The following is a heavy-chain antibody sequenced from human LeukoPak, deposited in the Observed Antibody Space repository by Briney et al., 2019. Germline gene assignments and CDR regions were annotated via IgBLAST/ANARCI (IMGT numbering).Heavy chain of an antibody. J-gene: IGHJ6*02. CDR1: GGSFSGYY. CDR2: INHSGST. D-gene: IGHD6-13*01. V-gene: IGHV4-34*01. Sequence: PSETLSLTCAVYGGSFSGYYWSWIRQPPGKGLEWIGEINHSGSTNYNPSLKSRVTISVDTSKNQFSLKLSSVTAADTAVYYCASSVCIAAAGTCYYGMDVWGQGTTVTVSS. CDR3: ASSVCIAAAGTCYYGMDV.